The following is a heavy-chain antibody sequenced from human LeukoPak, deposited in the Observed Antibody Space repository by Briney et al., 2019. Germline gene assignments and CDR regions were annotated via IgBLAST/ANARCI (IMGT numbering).Heavy chain of an antibody. CDR3: ASEGSSSSAFDY. D-gene: IGHD6-13*01. CDR2: IYYSWST. V-gene: IGHV4-59*01. J-gene: IGHJ4*02. Sequence: SETLSLTCTVSGGSISSYYWSWIRQPPGKGLEWIGDIYYSWSTNYNPSLKSRVTISVDTSKNQFSLKLSSVTAADTAVYYCASEGSSSSAFDYWGQGTLVTVSS. CDR1: GGSISSYY.